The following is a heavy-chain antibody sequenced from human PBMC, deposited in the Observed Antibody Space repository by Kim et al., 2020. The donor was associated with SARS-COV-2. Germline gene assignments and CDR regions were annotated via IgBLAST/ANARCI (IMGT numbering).Heavy chain of an antibody. Sequence: GGSLRLSCTASGFTFGDYAMSWFRQGPGKGLEWVSLIRSKIIGGTIEYAASVKGRFTISRDDSKNIAYLQMNSLKTEDTAVYYCTRGIGYFDYLGQGTLV. CDR2: IRSKIIGGTI. CDR1: GFTFGDYA. J-gene: IGHJ4*02. CDR3: TRGIGYFDY. V-gene: IGHV3-49*03. D-gene: IGHD1-26*01.